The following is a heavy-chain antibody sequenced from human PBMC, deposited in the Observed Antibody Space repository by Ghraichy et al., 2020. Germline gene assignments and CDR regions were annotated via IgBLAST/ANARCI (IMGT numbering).Heavy chain of an antibody. CDR1: GGSFSGYY. CDR2: INHSGST. CDR3: ASGGQSIVGAEDYWYFDL. V-gene: IGHV4-34*01. D-gene: IGHD1-26*01. J-gene: IGHJ2*01. Sequence: SETLSLTCAVYGGSFSGYYWSWIRQPPGKGLEWIGEINHSGSTNYNPSLKSRVTISVDTSKNQFSLKLSSVTAADTAVYYCASGGQSIVGAEDYWYFDLWGRGTLVTVSS.